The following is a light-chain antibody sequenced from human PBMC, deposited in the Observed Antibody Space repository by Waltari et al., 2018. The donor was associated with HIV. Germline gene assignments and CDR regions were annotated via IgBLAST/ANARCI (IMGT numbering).Light chain of an antibody. Sequence: QSALTQPASVSGSPGQSITISCTGTSSDVGGYNYVSWYQQHPGKAHKLMIYEVSNRPSGVSNRFSGSKSGNTASLTISGLQAEDEADYYCSSYTSSSTLVVFGGGTKLTVL. CDR3: SSYTSSSTLVV. V-gene: IGLV2-14*01. CDR2: EVS. CDR1: SSDVGGYNY. J-gene: IGLJ2*01.